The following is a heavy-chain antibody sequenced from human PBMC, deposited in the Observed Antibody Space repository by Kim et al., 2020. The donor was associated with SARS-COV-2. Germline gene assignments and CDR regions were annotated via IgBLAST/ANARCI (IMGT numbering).Heavy chain of an antibody. CDR2: IKQDGSEK. V-gene: IGHV3-7*01. J-gene: IGHJ6*02. CDR1: GFTFSSYW. CDR3: ARDSRVPAATIMGNYYYYYGMDV. D-gene: IGHD2-2*01. Sequence: GGSLRLSCAASGFTFSSYWMSWVRQAPGKGLEWVANIKQDGSEKYYVDSVKGRFTISRDNAKNSLYLQMNSLRAEDTAVYYCARDSRVPAATIMGNYYYYYGMDVWGQGTTVTVSS.